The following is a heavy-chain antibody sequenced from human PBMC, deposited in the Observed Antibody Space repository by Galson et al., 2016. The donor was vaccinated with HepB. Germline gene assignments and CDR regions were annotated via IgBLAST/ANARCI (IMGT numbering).Heavy chain of an antibody. D-gene: IGHD1-26*01. CDR1: GGTIGDHF. CDR2: INYSGFT. V-gene: IGHV4-34*01. J-gene: IGHJ4*02. Sequence: LSLTCGIDGGTIGDHFWSWIRQSPGKGLEWIGEINYSGFTNYNPSLKGRVIISVDTSRNQFFLNVSSMTAADTAVYYCARDKWELQHWIFDSWGQGILVTVSS. CDR3: ARDKWELQHWIFDS.